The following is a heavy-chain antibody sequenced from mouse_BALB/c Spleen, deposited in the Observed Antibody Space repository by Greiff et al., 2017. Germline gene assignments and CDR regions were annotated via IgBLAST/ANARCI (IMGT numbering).Heavy chain of an antibody. CDR2: ISSGGST. CDR3: ARGQGYGNYYAMDY. D-gene: IGHD2-10*02. Sequence: EVKLQESGGGLVKPGGSLKLSCAASGFTFSSYAMSWVRQTPEKRLEWVASISSGGSTYYPDSVKGRFTISRDNARNILYLQMSSLRSEDTAMYYCARGQGYGNYYAMDYWGQGTSVTVSS. J-gene: IGHJ4*01. CDR1: GFTFSSYA. V-gene: IGHV5-6-5*01.